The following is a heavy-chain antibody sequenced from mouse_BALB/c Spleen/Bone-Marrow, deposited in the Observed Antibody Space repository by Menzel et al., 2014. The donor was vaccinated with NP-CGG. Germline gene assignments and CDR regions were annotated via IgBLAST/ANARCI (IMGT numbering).Heavy chain of an antibody. CDR3: ARQGYGYVDFDV. CDR2: ISSGGGST. V-gene: IGHV5-12-1*01. Sequence: EVKLMESGGGLVKPGGSLKLSCAASGFAFSSYDMSWVRQTPEKRLEWVAYISSGGGSTYYPDTVKGRFTISRDNAKNTLYLQMSSLKSEDTDMYYCARQGYGYVDFDVWGAGTTVTVSS. J-gene: IGHJ1*01. CDR1: GFAFSSYD. D-gene: IGHD1-2*01.